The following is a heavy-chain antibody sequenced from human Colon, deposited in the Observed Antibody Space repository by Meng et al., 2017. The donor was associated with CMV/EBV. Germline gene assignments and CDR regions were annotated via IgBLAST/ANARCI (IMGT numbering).Heavy chain of an antibody. D-gene: IGHD6-19*01. V-gene: IGHV4-59*01. CDR3: AGASGWYFLDY. CDR2: IYYSGTT. Sequence: GSLRLSCAVSAGSISSYYWTWIRQSPGKRLEWIGYIYYSGTTSYNPSLKSRVTISLDTSKSQFSLKLDSVTAADTAVYYCAGASGWYFLDYWGQGTLVTVSS. CDR1: AGSISSYY. J-gene: IGHJ4*02.